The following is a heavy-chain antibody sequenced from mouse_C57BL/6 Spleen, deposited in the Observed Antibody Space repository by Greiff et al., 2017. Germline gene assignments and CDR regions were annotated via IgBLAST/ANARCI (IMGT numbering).Heavy chain of an antibody. J-gene: IGHJ2*01. Sequence: QVQLQQSGPELVKPGASVKISCKASGYAFSSSWMNWVKQRPGKGLEWIGRIYPGDGDTNYNGKFKGKATLTADKSSSTAYMQLSSLTSEDSAVYFCARERDGYSHYFDYWGQGTTLTVSS. V-gene: IGHV1-82*01. D-gene: IGHD2-3*01. CDR2: IYPGDGDT. CDR3: ARERDGYSHYFDY. CDR1: GYAFSSSW.